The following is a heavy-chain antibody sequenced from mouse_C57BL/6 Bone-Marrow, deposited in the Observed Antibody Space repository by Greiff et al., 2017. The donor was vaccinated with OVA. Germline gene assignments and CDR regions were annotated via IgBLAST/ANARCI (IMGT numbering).Heavy chain of an antibody. CDR2: ISPRSGNT. Sequence: VQGVESGAELARPGASVKLSCKASGYTFTSYGISWVKQRPGQGLEWIGEISPRSGNTYYNEKFKGKATLTADKSSSTAYMELRSLTSEDSAVYFCARGWLRAMDYWGQGTSVTVSS. D-gene: IGHD2-2*01. CDR3: ARGWLRAMDY. J-gene: IGHJ4*01. V-gene: IGHV1-81*01. CDR1: GYTFTSYG.